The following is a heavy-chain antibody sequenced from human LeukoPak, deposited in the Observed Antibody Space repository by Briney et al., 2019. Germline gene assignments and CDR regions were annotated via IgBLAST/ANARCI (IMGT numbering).Heavy chain of an antibody. J-gene: IGHJ4*02. CDR2: INHSGST. D-gene: IGHD5-18*01. CDR1: GGSFSGYY. Sequence: SETLSLTCAVYGGSFSGYYWSWIRQPPGKGLEWIGEINHSGSTNYNPSLKSRVTISVDTSKNQFSLKLSSVTAADTAVYYCARGGWGGYSYGSIYYFDYWGQGTLVTVSS. CDR3: ARGGWGGYSYGSIYYFDY. V-gene: IGHV4-34*01.